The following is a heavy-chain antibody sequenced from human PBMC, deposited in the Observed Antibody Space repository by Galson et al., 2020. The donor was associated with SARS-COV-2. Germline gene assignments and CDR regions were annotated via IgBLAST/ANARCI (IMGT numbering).Heavy chain of an antibody. CDR3: ARDAEDIVVVPAATIDY. J-gene: IGHJ4*02. CDR1: GYTFNDYY. CDR2: INPHSGGT. V-gene: IGHV1-2*02. D-gene: IGHD2-2*01. Sequence: ASVKVSCKTSGYTFNDYYLHWVRQAPGQGLEWMGWINPHSGGTNYAQKFQGRVTMTRDTSISTAYMELSRLRSDDTAVYYCARDAEDIVVVPAATIDYWGQGTLVTVSS.